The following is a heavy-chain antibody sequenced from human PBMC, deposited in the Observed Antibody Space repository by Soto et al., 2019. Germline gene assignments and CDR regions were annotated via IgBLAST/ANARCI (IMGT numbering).Heavy chain of an antibody. V-gene: IGHV3-23*01. CDR3: AKKECSSTSCYSLQH. CDR1: GFTFSSYA. CDR2: ISGSGGST. Sequence: EVQLLESGGGLVQPGGSLRLSCAASGFTFSSYAMSWVRQAPGKGLEWVSAISGSGGSTYYADSVKGRFTISRDNSKNTLDLQMNSLRAEDTAVYYCAKKECSSTSCYSLQHWGQGTLVTVSS. D-gene: IGHD2-2*02. J-gene: IGHJ1*01.